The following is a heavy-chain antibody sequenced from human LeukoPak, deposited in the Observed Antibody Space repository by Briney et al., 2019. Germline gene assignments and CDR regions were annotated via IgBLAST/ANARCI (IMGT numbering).Heavy chain of an antibody. CDR1: GYTLTELS. CDR3: ATGVGATAIRYDAFDI. Sequence: ASVKVSCKVSGYTLTELSMHWVRQAPGKGLEWMGVFDPEDGETIYAQKFQGRVTMTEDTSTDTAYMELSSLRSEDTAVYYCATGVGATAIRYDAFDIWGQGTMVTVSS. V-gene: IGHV1-24*01. J-gene: IGHJ3*02. CDR2: FDPEDGET. D-gene: IGHD1-26*01.